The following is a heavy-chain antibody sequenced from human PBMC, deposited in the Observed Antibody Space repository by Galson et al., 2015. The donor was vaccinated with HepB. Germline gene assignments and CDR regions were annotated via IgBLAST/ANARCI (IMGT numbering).Heavy chain of an antibody. CDR3: ARVMITFGGVIVRRSQLYSFDY. J-gene: IGHJ4*02. CDR2: IYHSGST. CDR1: GGSISSSNW. Sequence: LSLTCAVSGGSISSSNWWSWVRQPPGKGLEWIGEIYHSGSTNYNPSLKSRLTISVDKSKNQFSLNLSSVTAADSAVYYCARVMITFGGVIVRRSQLYSFDYWGQGTLVTVSS. D-gene: IGHD3-16*02. V-gene: IGHV4-4*02.